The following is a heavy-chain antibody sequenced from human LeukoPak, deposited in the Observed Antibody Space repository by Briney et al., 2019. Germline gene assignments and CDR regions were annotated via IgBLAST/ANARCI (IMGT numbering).Heavy chain of an antibody. V-gene: IGHV3-23*01. CDR1: GFIFSNCG. D-gene: IGHD2-8*01. CDR3: ARDLGYCTNGVCHTRFDY. Sequence: GGSLRLSCAASGFIFSNCGMNWVRQAPGKELDWVSSISGSGSSAYYAESVKGRVTISRDNSQNTLYLQMNSLRAEDTAVYYCARDLGYCTNGVCHTRFDYWGQGTLVAVSS. J-gene: IGHJ4*02. CDR2: ISGSGSSA.